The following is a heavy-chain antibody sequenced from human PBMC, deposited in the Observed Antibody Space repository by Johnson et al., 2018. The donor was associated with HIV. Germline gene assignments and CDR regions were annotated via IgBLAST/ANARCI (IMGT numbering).Heavy chain of an antibody. Sequence: VQLVESGGGLVQPGGSLRLSCAASGFTVSSNYMSWVRQAPGKGLAWVSVIYSGGSTYYADPVKGRFTIFRDNSKNTLYLQMGSLRAEDMAVYYRARASGEWDAFDIWGQGTMVTVSP. V-gene: IGHV3-66*01. D-gene: IGHD3-10*01. CDR3: ARASGEWDAFDI. CDR2: IYSGGST. CDR1: GFTVSSNY. J-gene: IGHJ3*02.